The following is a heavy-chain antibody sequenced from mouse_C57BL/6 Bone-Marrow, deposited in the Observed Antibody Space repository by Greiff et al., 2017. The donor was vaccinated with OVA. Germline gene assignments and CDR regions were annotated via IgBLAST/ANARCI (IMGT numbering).Heavy chain of an antibody. CDR2: ISDGGSYT. J-gene: IGHJ3*01. V-gene: IGHV5-4*03. CDR3: ARGDYDPFAY. Sequence: EVMLVESGGGLVKPGGSLKLSCAASGFTFSSYAMSWVRQTPEKRLEWVATISDGGSYTYYPDNVKGRFTISRDNAKNNLYLQMSHLKSEDTAMYYCARGDYDPFAYWGQGTLVTVSA. D-gene: IGHD2-4*01. CDR1: GFTFSSYA.